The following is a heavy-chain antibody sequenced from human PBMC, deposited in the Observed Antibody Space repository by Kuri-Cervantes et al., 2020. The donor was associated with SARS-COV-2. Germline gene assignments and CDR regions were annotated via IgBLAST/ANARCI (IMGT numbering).Heavy chain of an antibody. V-gene: IGHV4-39*07. D-gene: IGHD1-26*01. CDR3: ATPAPYSGSYLGYFDY. Sequence: ESLKISCTVSGGSISSSSYYWGWIRQPPGKGLEWIGSIYYSGSTYYNPSLKRRVTISVDTSKNQFSLKLSSVTAADTAVYYCATPAPYSGSYLGYFDYWGQGTLVTVSS. CDR1: GGSISSSSYY. J-gene: IGHJ4*02. CDR2: IYYSGST.